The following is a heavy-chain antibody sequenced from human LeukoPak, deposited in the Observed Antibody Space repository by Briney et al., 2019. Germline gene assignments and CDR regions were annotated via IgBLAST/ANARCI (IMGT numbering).Heavy chain of an antibody. D-gene: IGHD3-3*01. CDR3: ARGGALRFLEWLSSLGDY. V-gene: IGHV3-7*01. J-gene: IGHJ4*02. Sequence: GGSLRLSCAASGFTFSSYWMSWVRQAPGKGLEWVANIKQDGSEKYYVDSVKGRFTISRDNAKNSLYLQMNSLRAEDTAVYYCARGGALRFLEWLSSLGDYWGQGTLVTVSS. CDR1: GFTFSSYW. CDR2: IKQDGSEK.